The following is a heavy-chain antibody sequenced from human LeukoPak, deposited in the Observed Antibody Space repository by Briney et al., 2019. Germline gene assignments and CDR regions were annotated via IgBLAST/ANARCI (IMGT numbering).Heavy chain of an antibody. CDR1: GFTFSGSA. D-gene: IGHD6-19*01. J-gene: IGHJ4*02. CDR2: IRSKANSYAT. V-gene: IGHV3-73*01. Sequence: PGGSLRLSCAASGFTFSGSAMHWVRQASGKRLEWVGRIRSKANSYATAYAASVKGRFTISRDDSKNTAYLQMNSLKTEDTAVYYCTSAGSGWYPAYWGQGTLVTVSS. CDR3: TSAGSGWYPAY.